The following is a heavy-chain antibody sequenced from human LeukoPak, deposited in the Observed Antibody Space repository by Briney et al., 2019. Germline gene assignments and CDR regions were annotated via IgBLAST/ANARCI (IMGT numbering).Heavy chain of an antibody. V-gene: IGHV3-23*01. CDR1: GFTFSSYA. J-gene: IGHJ4*02. D-gene: IGHD2-2*01. CDR3: AKEESTTWFPDY. CDR2: ISGSGDYT. Sequence: GGSLRLSCAASGFTFSSYAMTWVRQAPGKGLEWVSSISGSGDYTNYAGSVKGRFTISRDNSKNTLYLQMNSLRAEDTAVYYCAKEESTTWFPDYWGQGTLVTVSS.